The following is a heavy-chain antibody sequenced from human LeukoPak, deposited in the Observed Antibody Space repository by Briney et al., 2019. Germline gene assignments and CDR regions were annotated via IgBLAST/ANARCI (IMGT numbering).Heavy chain of an antibody. CDR1: GYTFTGYY. Sequence: ASVKVSCKAFGYTFTGYYMHWVRQAPGQGLEWMGWINPNSGGTNYAQKFQGRVTMTRDTSISTAYMELSRLRSDDTAVYYCARAPDWLLYYFDYWGQGTLVTVSS. D-gene: IGHD3-9*01. CDR3: ARAPDWLLYYFDY. V-gene: IGHV1-2*02. CDR2: INPNSGGT. J-gene: IGHJ4*02.